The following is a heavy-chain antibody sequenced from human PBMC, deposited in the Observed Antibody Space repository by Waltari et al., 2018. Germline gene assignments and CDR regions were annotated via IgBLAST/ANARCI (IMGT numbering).Heavy chain of an antibody. J-gene: IGHJ2*01. D-gene: IGHD2-21*01. V-gene: IGHV2-70*04. CDR1: GFSLSTSGMR. Sequence: QVTLKESGPALVKPTQTLTLTCTFSGFSLSTSGMRVSWIRQPPGKALEWLARIDWDDDKFYSTSLKTRLTISKDTSKNQVVLTMTNMDPVDTATYYCARIGGDRWGSWYFDLWGRGTLVTVSS. CDR2: IDWDDDK. CDR3: ARIGGDRWGSWYFDL.